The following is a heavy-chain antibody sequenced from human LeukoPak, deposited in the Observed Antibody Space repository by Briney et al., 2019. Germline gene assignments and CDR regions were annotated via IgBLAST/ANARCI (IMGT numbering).Heavy chain of an antibody. V-gene: IGHV3-23*01. Sequence: GGSLRLSCAASGFIFSNYAMNWVRQAPGKGLEWVSTISASAGGTYYADSVKGRFTISRDNSKNTLYLQMKSLRAEDTAVYYCARVGAYCSGGTCYSPDYWGQGTLVTVSS. CDR2: ISASAGGT. D-gene: IGHD2-15*01. CDR1: GFIFSNYA. J-gene: IGHJ4*02. CDR3: ARVGAYCSGGTCYSPDY.